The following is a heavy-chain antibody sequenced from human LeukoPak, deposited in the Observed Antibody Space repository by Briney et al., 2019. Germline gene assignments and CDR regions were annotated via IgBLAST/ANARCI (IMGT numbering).Heavy chain of an antibody. V-gene: IGHV3-21*04. CDR2: ISSSSAYI. J-gene: IGHJ4*02. CDR1: GFSLTNYG. Sequence: GGSLRLSCEASGFSLTNYGMDWVRQAPGKGLEWVSSISSSSAYIYYADSVRGRFTVSRDNAESSLYLQMNNLRADDSAVYYCARSPPPAYNHLDYGGQGALVTVSS. CDR3: ARSPPPAYNHLDY. D-gene: IGHD5-24*01.